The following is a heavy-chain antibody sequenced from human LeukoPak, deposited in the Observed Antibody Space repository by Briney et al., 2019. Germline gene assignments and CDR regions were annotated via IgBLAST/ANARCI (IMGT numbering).Heavy chain of an antibody. CDR2: IYYSGST. Sequence: SETLSLTCTVSGGSIGSGDYYWSWIRQPPGKGLEWIGYIYYSGSTYYNPSLKSRVTISVDTSKNQFSLKLSSVTAADTAVYYCARTPIWFGELLEYWGQGTLVTVSS. CDR1: GGSIGSGDYY. D-gene: IGHD3-10*01. V-gene: IGHV4-30-4*01. CDR3: ARTPIWFGELLEY. J-gene: IGHJ4*02.